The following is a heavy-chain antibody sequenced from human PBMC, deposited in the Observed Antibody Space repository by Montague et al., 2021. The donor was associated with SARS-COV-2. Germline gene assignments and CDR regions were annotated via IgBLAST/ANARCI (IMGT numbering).Heavy chain of an antibody. Sequence: SETLSPTRTVSGGSVSSSSYYWNWIRQPPGKGLEWIGYIYYTGSTNYXPSLKSRVTMAVDTSRNQFSLKVNSATAEDTAVYYCARGSHQYCGGGSCYSTFDYWGQGTLVTVSS. CDR1: GGSVSSSSYY. CDR3: ARGSHQYCGGGSCYSTFDY. V-gene: IGHV4-61*01. CDR2: IYYTGST. D-gene: IGHD2-15*01. J-gene: IGHJ4*02.